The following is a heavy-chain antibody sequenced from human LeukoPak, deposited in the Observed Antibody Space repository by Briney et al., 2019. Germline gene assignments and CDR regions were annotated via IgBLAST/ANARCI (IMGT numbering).Heavy chain of an antibody. V-gene: IGHV3-23*01. J-gene: IGHJ6*02. Sequence: GGSLRLSCAASGFTFSSYAMSWVRQAPGKGLEWVSAISGSGGSTDYADSVKGRFTISRDNSKNTLYLQMNSLRAEDTAVYYCAKDLGSGSCPQYYYYGMDVWGQGTTVTVSS. CDR1: GFTFSSYA. CDR3: AKDLGSGSCPQYYYYGMDV. CDR2: ISGSGGST. D-gene: IGHD1-26*01.